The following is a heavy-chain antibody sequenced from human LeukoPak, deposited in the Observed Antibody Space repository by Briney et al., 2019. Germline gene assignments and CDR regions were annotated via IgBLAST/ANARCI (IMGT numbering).Heavy chain of an antibody. CDR3: PKDMGRFMSTFGGPEY. V-gene: IGHV3-23*01. J-gene: IGHJ4*02. CDR2: ISGGGGGT. Sequence: GRPLSLSRAASGLTFSRYAMSWVRQAPGKGLEWVSVISGGGGGTYYADSVKGRFTIHRDNSKNTLYLRMNRLRAEDTPVYSCPKDMGRFMSTFGGPEYWCEGTPVTAAS. CDR1: GLTFSRYA. D-gene: IGHD3-16*01.